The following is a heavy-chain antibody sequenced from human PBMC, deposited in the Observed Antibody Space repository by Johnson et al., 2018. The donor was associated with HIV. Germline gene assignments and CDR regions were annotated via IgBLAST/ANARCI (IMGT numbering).Heavy chain of an antibody. CDR3: AKDLRGIAGAIDAFDI. V-gene: IGHV3-30-3*01. CDR2: ISYDGST. CDR1: GFTFSSYA. D-gene: IGHD6-19*01. Sequence: QVQLVESGGGLVQPGGSLRLSCAASGFTFSSYAMHWVRQAPGKGLEWVAVISYDGSTYYADSVKGRFTISRDNSKSTVYLQMNSLGVEDTAVYYCAKDLRGIAGAIDAFDIWGQGTMVTVSS. J-gene: IGHJ3*02.